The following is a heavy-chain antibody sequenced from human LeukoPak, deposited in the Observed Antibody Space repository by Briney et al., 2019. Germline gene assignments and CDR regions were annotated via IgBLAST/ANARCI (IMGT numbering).Heavy chain of an antibody. Sequence: GSVRVSCEASGYTFTSDYLHGGRQAPGQGLEWRGVINPSGGSTTYAQKFQGRVTMTRERSTSRVYMELSSLRSEDTAVYGCATTVGCYYSRFYWGQGTLVTVSS. V-gene: IGHV1-46*01. CDR3: ATTVGCYYSRFY. J-gene: IGHJ4*02. CDR1: GYTFTSDY. D-gene: IGHD3-22*01. CDR2: INPSGGST.